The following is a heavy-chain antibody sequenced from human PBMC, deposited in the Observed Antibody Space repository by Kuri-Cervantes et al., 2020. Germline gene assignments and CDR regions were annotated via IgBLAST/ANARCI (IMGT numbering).Heavy chain of an antibody. V-gene: IGHV6-1*01. D-gene: IGHD6-13*01. CDR1: GDNVSTNSAA. CDR2: TYYRSKWYN. Sequence: ETLSLTCVISGDNVSTNSAAWTWIRQSPWRGLEWLGRTYYRSKWYNGYAVSVKSRITINPDTSKNQFSLQLNSVTPEDTAVYYCVRSSHGGYSSSWLFDYWGQGTLVTVSS. J-gene: IGHJ4*02. CDR3: VRSSHGGYSSSWLFDY.